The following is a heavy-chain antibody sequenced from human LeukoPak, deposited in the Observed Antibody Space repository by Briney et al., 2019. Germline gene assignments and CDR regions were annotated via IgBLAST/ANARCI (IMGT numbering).Heavy chain of an antibody. J-gene: IGHJ4*02. Sequence: SVKVSCKASGGTFSSYAISWVRQAPGQGLEWMGGIIPIFGTASYAQKFQGRVTITADESTSTAYMELSSLRSEDTAVYYCARSPPGGTVAGTPHYFDYWGQGTLVTVSS. V-gene: IGHV1-69*13. CDR1: GGTFSSYA. D-gene: IGHD6-19*01. CDR2: IIPIFGTA. CDR3: ARSPPGGTVAGTPHYFDY.